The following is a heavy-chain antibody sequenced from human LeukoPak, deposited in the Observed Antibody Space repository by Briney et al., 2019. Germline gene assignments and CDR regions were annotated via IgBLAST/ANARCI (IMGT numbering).Heavy chain of an antibody. D-gene: IGHD4-17*01. Sequence: PGGSLRLSCAASGFTFSSYSMNWVRQAPGKGLERVAQIKDDGTEKFYLDSLRGRFTISRDNSKDSLYLHINSLRAEDTAVYYCTRERLYGASALDYWGQGIVVTVSS. J-gene: IGHJ4*02. CDR1: GFTFSSYS. CDR3: TRERLYGASALDY. CDR2: IKDDGTEK. V-gene: IGHV3-7*01.